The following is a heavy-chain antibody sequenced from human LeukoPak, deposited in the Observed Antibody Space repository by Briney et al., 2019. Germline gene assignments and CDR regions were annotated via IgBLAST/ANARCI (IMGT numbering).Heavy chain of an antibody. CDR1: GFTFSSYA. J-gene: IGHJ4*02. Sequence: GGSLRLSCAASGFTFSSYAMSWVRQAPGKGLEWVSGISGSGASRYDADSVKGRVTISRDSSKNTLYLQVNSLRVEDTAVYYCAKGSSSSRPYYFDYWGQGTLVTVSS. CDR2: ISGSGASR. CDR3: AKGSSSSRPYYFDY. V-gene: IGHV3-23*01. D-gene: IGHD6-6*01.